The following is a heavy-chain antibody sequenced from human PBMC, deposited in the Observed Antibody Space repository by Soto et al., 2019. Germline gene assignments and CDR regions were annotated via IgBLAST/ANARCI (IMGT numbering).Heavy chain of an antibody. J-gene: IGHJ5*02. CDR1: GYSFTSYW. CDR3: ARRSGTAMVTSWFDP. V-gene: IGHV5-51*01. Sequence: GESLKISCKGSGYSFTSYWIGWVRQMPGKGLEWMGIIYPGDSDTRYSPSFQGQVTISADKSISTAYLQWSSLEASDTAMYYCARRSGTAMVTSWFDPWGQGTLVTVSS. CDR2: IYPGDSDT. D-gene: IGHD5-18*01.